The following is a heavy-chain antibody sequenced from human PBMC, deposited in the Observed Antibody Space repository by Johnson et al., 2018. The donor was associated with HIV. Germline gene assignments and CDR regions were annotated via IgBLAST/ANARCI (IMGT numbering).Heavy chain of an antibody. J-gene: IGHJ3*02. D-gene: IGHD5-24*01. Sequence: VQLVESGGGLIQPGGSLRLSCAASGFTVSSNYMTWVRQAPGKGLEWVSVIYSGGSTYYADSVTGRFTISRDNSKNTLYLQMNSLRAEDTAVYYCARDGRDGYNYRWLWGAFDIWGQGTMVTVS. V-gene: IGHV3-66*01. CDR2: IYSGGST. CDR1: GFTVSSNY. CDR3: ARDGRDGYNYRWLWGAFDI.